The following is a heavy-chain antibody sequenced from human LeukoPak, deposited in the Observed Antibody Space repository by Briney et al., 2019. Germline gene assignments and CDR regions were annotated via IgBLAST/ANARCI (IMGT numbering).Heavy chain of an antibody. CDR3: ARSYSSSSYFDY. V-gene: IGHV5-51*01. D-gene: IGHD6-6*01. CDR2: IYPGDSDT. CDR1: GFSFTTFW. Sequence: GESLKISCQVSGFSFTTFWIGWVRQMPEKGLEWMGIIYPGDSDTRYSPSFQGQVTISADKSISTAYLQWISLKASDTAMYYCARSYSSSSYFDYWGQGTLVNVSS. J-gene: IGHJ4*02.